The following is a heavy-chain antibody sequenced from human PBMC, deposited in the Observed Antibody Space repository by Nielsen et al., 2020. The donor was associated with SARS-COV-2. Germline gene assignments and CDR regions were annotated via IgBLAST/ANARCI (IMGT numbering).Heavy chain of an antibody. V-gene: IGHV4-59*13. D-gene: IGHD2-15*01. CDR2: IYYSGST. Sequence: SETLSLTCTVSGGSISSYYWSWIRQPPGKGLEWIGYIYYSGSTNYNPSLKSRVTISVDTSKNQFSLKLSSVTAADTAVYYCARDKGYCSGGSCYYKGIDYWGQGTLVTVSS. CDR1: GGSISSYY. J-gene: IGHJ4*02. CDR3: ARDKGYCSGGSCYYKGIDY.